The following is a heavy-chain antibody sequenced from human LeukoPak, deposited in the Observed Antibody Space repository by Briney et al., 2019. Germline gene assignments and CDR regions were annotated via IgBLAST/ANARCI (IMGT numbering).Heavy chain of an antibody. CDR1: GYTFTSYD. CDR2: MNPNSGNT. D-gene: IGHD6-13*01. Sequence: ASVKVSCKASGYTFTSYDINWVRQATGQGLEWMGWMNPNSGNTGYAQKFQGRVTMTRNTSISTAYMELSSLRSEDTAVYYCARSIETLTYSSSWCFPVDYWGQGTLVTVSS. J-gene: IGHJ4*02. V-gene: IGHV1-8*01. CDR3: ARSIETLTYSSSWCFPVDY.